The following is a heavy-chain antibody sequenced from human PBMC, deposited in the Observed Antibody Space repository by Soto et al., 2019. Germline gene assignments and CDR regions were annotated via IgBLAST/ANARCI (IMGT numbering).Heavy chain of an antibody. D-gene: IGHD3-22*01. V-gene: IGHV4-34*01. CDR3: ARGGMDSSGYYYYYYGMDV. J-gene: IGHJ6*02. CDR2: INHSGST. CDR1: GGSFSGYY. Sequence: SETLSLTCAVYGGSFSGYYWSWIRQPPGKGLEWIGEINHSGSTNYNPSLKSRVTISVDTSKNQFSLKLSSVTAADTAVYYCARGGMDSSGYYYYYYGMDVWGQGTTVTVSS.